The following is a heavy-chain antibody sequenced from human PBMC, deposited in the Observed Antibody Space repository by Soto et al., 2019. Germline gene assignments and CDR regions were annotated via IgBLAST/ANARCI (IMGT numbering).Heavy chain of an antibody. CDR2: IIPILGIA. V-gene: IGHV1-69*02. Sequence: ASVKVSCKASGGTFSSYTISWVRQAPGQGLEWMGRIIPILGIANYAQKFQGRVTITADKSTSTAYMELSSLRSEDTAVYYCASMSGYDPGVLDYWGQGTLVTVSS. J-gene: IGHJ4*02. CDR3: ASMSGYDPGVLDY. D-gene: IGHD5-12*01. CDR1: GGTFSSYT.